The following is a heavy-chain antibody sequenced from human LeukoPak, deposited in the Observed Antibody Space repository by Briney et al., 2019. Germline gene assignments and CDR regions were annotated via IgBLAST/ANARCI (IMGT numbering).Heavy chain of an antibody. Sequence: GGSLRLSCAASGFTFSDYAMTWIRQAPGKGLEWVSTISGSGISTYFADSVKGRFTISRDNSRNTLFLQMNSLRAEDTALFYCAKGDNNILTGYYSSFDSWGQGTLVTVSS. CDR1: GFTFSDYA. D-gene: IGHD3-9*01. CDR3: AKGDNNILTGYYSSFDS. CDR2: ISGSGIST. J-gene: IGHJ4*02. V-gene: IGHV3-23*01.